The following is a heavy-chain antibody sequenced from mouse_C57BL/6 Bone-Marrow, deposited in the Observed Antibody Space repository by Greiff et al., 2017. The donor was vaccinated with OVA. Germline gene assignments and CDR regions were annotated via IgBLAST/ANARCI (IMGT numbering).Heavy chain of an antibody. J-gene: IGHJ1*03. CDR1: GFTFSSYA. D-gene: IGHD1-1*01. CDR3: AREPYCSSYRWYFDV. V-gene: IGHV5-4*01. Sequence: EVQGVESGGGLVKPGGSLKLSCAASGFTFSSYAMSWVRQTPEKRLEWVATISDGGSYTYYPVNVKGRFTLSRDNAKNNLYLQMSHLKSEDTAMYYCAREPYCSSYRWYFDVWGTGTTVTVSS. CDR2: ISDGGSYT.